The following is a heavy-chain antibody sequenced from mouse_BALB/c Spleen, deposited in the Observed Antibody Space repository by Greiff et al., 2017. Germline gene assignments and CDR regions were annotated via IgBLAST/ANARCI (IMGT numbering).Heavy chain of an antibody. V-gene: IGHV7-3*02. CDR1: GFTFTDYY. CDR3: ARDYYYAMDY. CDR2: IRNKANGYTT. J-gene: IGHJ4*01. D-gene: IGHD1-1*02. Sequence: EVQVVESGGGLEQPGGSLRLSCATSGFTFTDYYMSWVRQPPGKALEWLGFIRNKANGYTTEYSASVKGRFTISRDNSQSILYLQMNTLRAEDSATYYCARDYYYAMDYWGQGTSVTVSS.